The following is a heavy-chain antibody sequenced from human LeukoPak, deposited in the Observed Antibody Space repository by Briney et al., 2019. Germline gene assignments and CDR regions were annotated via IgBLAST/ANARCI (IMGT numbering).Heavy chain of an antibody. Sequence: GGSLRLSCAASGFTFSRFWMSWVRQAPGKGLEWVAFIRYDGSNKYYADSVKGRFTISRDNSKNTLYLQMNSLRAEDTAVYYCAKDGVDYYGSGIDYWGQGTLVTVSS. CDR3: AKDGVDYYGSGIDY. D-gene: IGHD3-10*01. J-gene: IGHJ4*02. V-gene: IGHV3-30*02. CDR2: IRYDGSNK. CDR1: GFTFSRFW.